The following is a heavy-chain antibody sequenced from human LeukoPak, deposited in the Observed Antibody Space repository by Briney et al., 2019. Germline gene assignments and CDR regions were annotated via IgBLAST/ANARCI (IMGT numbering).Heavy chain of an antibody. CDR3: ARDKDYYDSSGYYYIDY. D-gene: IGHD3-22*01. V-gene: IGHV1-46*01. Sequence: GASVKVSCKASGYIFTSYYMHWVRQAPGQGLEWMGIINPSGGSTSYAQKFQGRGTMTRDTSTSTVYMELSSLRSEDTAVYYCARDKDYYDSSGYYYIDYWGQGTLVTVSS. CDR2: INPSGGST. CDR1: GYIFTSYY. J-gene: IGHJ4*02.